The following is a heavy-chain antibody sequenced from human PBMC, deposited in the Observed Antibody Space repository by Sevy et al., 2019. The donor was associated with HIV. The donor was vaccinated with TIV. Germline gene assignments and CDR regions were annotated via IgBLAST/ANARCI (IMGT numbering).Heavy chain of an antibody. CDR2: ISGSGGST. D-gene: IGHD2-15*01. CDR3: AKDTGFPNWFDP. Sequence: GGSLRLSCAASGFTFSSYVMSWVRQAPGKGLEWVSAISGSGGSTYYADSVKGRFTISRDNSKNTLYLQMNSLRAEDTAVYYCAKDTGFPNWFDPWGQGTLVTVSS. V-gene: IGHV3-23*01. CDR1: GFTFSSYV. J-gene: IGHJ5*02.